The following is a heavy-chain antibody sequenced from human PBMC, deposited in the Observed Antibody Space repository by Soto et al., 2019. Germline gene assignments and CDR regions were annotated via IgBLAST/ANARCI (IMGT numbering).Heavy chain of an antibody. V-gene: IGHV4-31*03. CDR3: ARTSGDYGLSKYFQH. CDR1: GGSISSGDYY. J-gene: IGHJ1*01. D-gene: IGHD4-17*01. Sequence: QVQLQESGPGLVEPSQTLSLLCTVSGGSISSGDYYWSWIRQLPGKGLEWIGYIYYSGTTFHNPYLKSRVSISVDTSKNLCSLKLSSVTAADTAVYYCARTSGDYGLSKYFQHWGQGTLLTVSS. CDR2: IYYSGTT.